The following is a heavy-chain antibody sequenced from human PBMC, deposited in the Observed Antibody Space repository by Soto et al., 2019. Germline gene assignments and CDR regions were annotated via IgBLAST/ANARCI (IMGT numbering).Heavy chain of an antibody. CDR1: GGSLSSYY. J-gene: IGHJ4*02. D-gene: IGHD2-21*01. V-gene: IGHV4-59*01. CDR3: ARGPGRDGYNLVH. Sequence: SETLSLTCTVSGGSLSSYYWSWIRQPPGKGLEWIGYLYYPGRTNYNPSLKSRVAISVDTSRNQISLNLSSVTAADTAVYYCARGPGRDGYNLVHWGRGTLVTVSS. CDR2: LYYPGRT.